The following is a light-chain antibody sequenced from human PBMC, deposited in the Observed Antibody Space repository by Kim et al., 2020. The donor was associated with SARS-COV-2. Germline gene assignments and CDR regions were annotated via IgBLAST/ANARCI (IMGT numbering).Light chain of an antibody. CDR3: QAWDSSTGV. V-gene: IGLV3-1*01. Sequence: ELTQPPSVSVSPGQTASITCSGDKLGDKYVCWYQQKPGQSPVRVIYEDSRRPSGIPERFLGSNSGNTATLTISGTQAMDEADYYCQAWDSSTGVFGGGTQLTVL. CDR1: KLGDKY. J-gene: IGLJ3*02. CDR2: EDS.